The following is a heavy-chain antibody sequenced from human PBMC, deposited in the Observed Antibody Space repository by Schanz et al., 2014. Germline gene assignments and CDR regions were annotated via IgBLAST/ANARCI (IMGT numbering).Heavy chain of an antibody. Sequence: QVQLQESGPRLVKPSATLSLTCTVSGASLTSFHWAWFRQPPGKGLEWIGYIYDGGSTYYNPSLKSRVTISVDTSKNQFSLRLSSVTAADTAVYYCARARSCPDYWGQGTLVTVSS. CDR3: ARARSCPDY. J-gene: IGHJ4*02. CDR1: GASLTSFH. CDR2: IYDGGST. V-gene: IGHV4-59*12.